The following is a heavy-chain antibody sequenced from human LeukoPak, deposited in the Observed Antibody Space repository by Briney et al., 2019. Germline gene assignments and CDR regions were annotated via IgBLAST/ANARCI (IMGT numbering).Heavy chain of an antibody. Sequence: PGGSLRLSCAASGFTFSGSTVHWVRQTSGKGLEWVGHIRSKVNRYATAYAASVKGRFTISRDDSKNTAYLQMNSLRTEDTAVYYCCTWGSRGDIVEVSLDYWGQGTLVTVSS. CDR1: GFTFSGST. CDR3: CTWGSRGDIVEVSLDY. J-gene: IGHJ4*02. V-gene: IGHV3-73*01. D-gene: IGHD2-2*01. CDR2: IRSKVNRYAT.